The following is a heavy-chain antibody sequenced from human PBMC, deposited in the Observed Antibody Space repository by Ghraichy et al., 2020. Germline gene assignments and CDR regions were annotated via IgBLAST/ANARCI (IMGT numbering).Heavy chain of an antibody. CDR3: ARGFTMVRGFDY. CDR2: LYTTGST. J-gene: IGHJ4*02. D-gene: IGHD3-10*01. Sequence: SETLSLTCRVSGGSMSSSYWSWIRQPAGKGLEWIGRLYTTGSTNYNPSLKSRVTMSVDTSNNQFSLKLSSVTAADTAVYYCARGFTMVRGFDYWGQGTLVTVSS. CDR1: GGSMSSSY. V-gene: IGHV4-4*07.